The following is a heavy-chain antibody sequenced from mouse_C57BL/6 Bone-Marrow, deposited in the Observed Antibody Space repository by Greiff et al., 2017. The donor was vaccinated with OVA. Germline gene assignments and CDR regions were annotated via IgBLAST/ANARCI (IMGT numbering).Heavy chain of an antibody. Sequence: QVQLQQSGAELVRPGASVKLSCKASGYTFTDYYISWVKQRPGQGLEWIARIYPGSGNIYYNEKFKGKATLTAEKSSSTAYMQLSSLTSDDSAVYAGEKSERLRACLDYGGRGTTLTVSS. CDR1: GYTFTDYY. CDR2: IYPGSGNI. J-gene: IGHJ2*01. D-gene: IGHD2-2*01. V-gene: IGHV1-76*01. CDR3: EKSERLRACLDY.